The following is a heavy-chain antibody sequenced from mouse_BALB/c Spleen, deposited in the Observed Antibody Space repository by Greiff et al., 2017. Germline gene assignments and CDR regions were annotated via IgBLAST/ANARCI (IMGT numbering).Heavy chain of an antibody. CDR3: ARDRYYYGSSYVNAMDY. V-gene: IGHV2-6-7*01. J-gene: IGHJ4*01. Sequence: QVHVKQSGPGLVAPSQSLSITCTVSGFSLTGYGVNWVRQPPGKGLEWLGMIWGDGSTDYNSALKSRLSISKDNSKSQVFLKMNSLQTDDTARYYCARDRYYYGSSYVNAMDYWGQGTSVTVSS. CDR2: IWGDGST. CDR1: GFSLTGYG. D-gene: IGHD1-1*01.